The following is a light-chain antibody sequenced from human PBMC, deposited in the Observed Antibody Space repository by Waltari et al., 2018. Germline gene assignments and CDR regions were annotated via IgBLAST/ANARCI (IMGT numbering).Light chain of an antibody. CDR2: GAS. CDR1: QSISRN. V-gene: IGKV3-15*01. CDR3: QQYNNWRT. Sequence: EILMTQSPATLSVSPGERATLSCRASQSISRNLAGYQQKPGQAPRLLIYGASTRAPGIPARFSGSGSGTEFTLTISSLQSEDFAVYYCQQYNNWRTFGQGTKLEI. J-gene: IGKJ2*01.